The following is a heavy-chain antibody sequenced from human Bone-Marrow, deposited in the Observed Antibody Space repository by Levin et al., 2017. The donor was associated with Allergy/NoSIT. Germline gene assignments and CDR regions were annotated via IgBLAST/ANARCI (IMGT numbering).Heavy chain of an antibody. J-gene: IGHJ4*02. V-gene: IGHV3-30-3*01. CDR1: GFNFSNYA. Sequence: GESLKISCSASGFNFSNYAMHWVRQTPGKGLEWVTVISYGGSNKYYAESVKGRFTISRDNSKNTLWLQMNSLRPEDTALYYCARDLNYSGWVTIGTPFDHWGRGTLVTVSS. D-gene: IGHD6-19*01. CDR2: ISYGGSNK. CDR3: ARDLNYSGWVTIGTPFDH.